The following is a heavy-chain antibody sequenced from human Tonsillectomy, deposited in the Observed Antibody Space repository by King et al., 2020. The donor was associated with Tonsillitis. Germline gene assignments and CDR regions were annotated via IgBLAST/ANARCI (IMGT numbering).Heavy chain of an antibody. CDR3: ARGYSYGSLDY. CDR2: IIPLFGRT. J-gene: IGHJ4*02. V-gene: IGHV1-69*01. CDR1: GGTFSNYA. Sequence: VQLVQSGAEVKKPGSSVKVSCKASGGTFSNYAINWVRQAPGQGLEWMGEIIPLFGRTIYAQKFQGRVTLTAHESTSTAYMELSSLGSGDTAVYYCARGYSYGSLDYWGQGTLVTVSS. D-gene: IGHD5-18*01.